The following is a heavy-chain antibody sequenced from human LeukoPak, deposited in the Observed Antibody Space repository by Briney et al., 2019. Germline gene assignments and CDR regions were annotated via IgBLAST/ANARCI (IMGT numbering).Heavy chain of an antibody. V-gene: IGHV3-48*04. J-gene: IGHJ4*02. Sequence: GGSLRLSCAASGFTFSSYSMNWVRQAPGKGLEWVSYISSSSSTIYYADSVKGRFTISRDNAKNSLYLQMYSLRAEDTAVYYCVRDGIGSGYDFDYWGQGTLVTVSS. D-gene: IGHD5-12*01. CDR3: VRDGIGSGYDFDY. CDR2: ISSSSSTI. CDR1: GFTFSSYS.